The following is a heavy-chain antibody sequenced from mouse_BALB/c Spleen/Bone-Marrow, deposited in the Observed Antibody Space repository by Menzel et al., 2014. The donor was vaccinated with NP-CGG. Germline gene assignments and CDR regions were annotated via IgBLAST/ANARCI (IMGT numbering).Heavy chain of an antibody. D-gene: IGHD1-2*01. CDR3: TPRLRY. V-gene: IGHV1S22*01. CDR2: IYPGSGST. Sequence: LQQSGSELVRPGASVKLSCKASGYTFTSYWMRWVKQRPGQGLECIGNIYPGSGSTNYDEKFKSKATLTVDTSSSTAYMQLSSLTSEDSAVYYCTPRLRYWGQGTTLTVSS. J-gene: IGHJ2*01. CDR1: GYTFTSYW.